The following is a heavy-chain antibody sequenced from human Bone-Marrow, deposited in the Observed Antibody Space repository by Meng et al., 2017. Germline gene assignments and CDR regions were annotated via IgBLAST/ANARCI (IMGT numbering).Heavy chain of an antibody. J-gene: IGHJ4*02. Sequence: ASVKVSCKASGYTFISYGISWVRQAPGQGLEWMGLISAYSFNTNYAQKFQGRVTMTTDTSTSTAYMELRSLRSDDTALYYCAREGDSGSYHSWGQGTLVTVSS. D-gene: IGHD1-26*01. CDR2: ISAYSFNT. CDR3: AREGDSGSYHS. V-gene: IGHV1-18*01. CDR1: GYTFISYG.